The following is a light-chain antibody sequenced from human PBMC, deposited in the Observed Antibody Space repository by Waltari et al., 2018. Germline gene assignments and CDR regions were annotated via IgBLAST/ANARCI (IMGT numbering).Light chain of an antibody. CDR1: QSLTKRY. CDR2: GAS. Sequence: EVVLTQSPATLSLSPGESATPSCRASQSLTKRYLAWYQQKPGQAPRLLIYGASSRAAGIPDRFSGSGSGTDFTLIISRLQPDDFAVYYCQQYGSSILYTFGQGTKLEIK. J-gene: IGKJ2*01. CDR3: QQYGSSILYT. V-gene: IGKV3-20*01.